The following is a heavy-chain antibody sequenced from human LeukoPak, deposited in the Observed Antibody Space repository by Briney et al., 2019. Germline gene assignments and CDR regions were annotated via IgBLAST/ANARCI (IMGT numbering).Heavy chain of an antibody. CDR3: ARDITSRYLDY. CDR1: GFTFRRHG. V-gene: IGHV3-33*01. D-gene: IGHD1-14*01. J-gene: IGHJ4*02. CDR2: IWYDGSNK. Sequence: PGGSLRLSCEASGFTFRRHGMHWVRQAPGEGLEWVAVIWYDGSNKYYADSVKGRFTISRDNSKNTLYLQMNSLRAEDTALYYCARDITSRYLDYWGQGTLVTVSS.